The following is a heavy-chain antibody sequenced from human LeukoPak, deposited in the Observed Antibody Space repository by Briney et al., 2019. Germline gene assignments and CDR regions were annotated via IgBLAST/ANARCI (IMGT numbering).Heavy chain of an antibody. V-gene: IGHV3-48*04. CDR3: ARDKVGHYYDSSGYYYDYYYGMDV. CDR1: GFTFSSYS. Sequence: RGSLRLSCAASGFTFSSYSMNWVRQAPGKGLEWVSYISSSSSTIYYADSVKGRFTISRDNAKNSLYLQMNSLRAEDTAVYYCARDKVGHYYDSSGYYYDYYYGMDVWGQGTTVTVSS. J-gene: IGHJ6*02. CDR2: ISSSSSTI. D-gene: IGHD3-22*01.